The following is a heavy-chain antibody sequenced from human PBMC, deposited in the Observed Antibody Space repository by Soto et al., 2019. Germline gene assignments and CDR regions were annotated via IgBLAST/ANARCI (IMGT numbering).Heavy chain of an antibody. Sequence: EVQLVESGGGLVKPGGSLRLSCAASGFTFSNAWMNWVRQAPGKGLEWVGRIKSKTDGGTTDYAAPVKGRFTIARDDSKNKLYLQMNSLKTEDTAVYYCTTAGSGAPDYYGMDVWGQGTAVTVSS. D-gene: IGHD1-1*01. J-gene: IGHJ6*02. CDR3: TTAGSGAPDYYGMDV. CDR2: IKSKTDGGTT. CDR1: GFTFSNAW. V-gene: IGHV3-15*07.